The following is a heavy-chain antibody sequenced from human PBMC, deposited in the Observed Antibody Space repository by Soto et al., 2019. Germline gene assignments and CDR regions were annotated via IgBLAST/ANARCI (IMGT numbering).Heavy chain of an antibody. J-gene: IGHJ3*02. Sequence: KPGGSLRLSCAASGFTFSSYSMNWVRQAPGKGLEWVSSISSSISYIYYADSVKGRFTISRDNAKNSLYLQMNSLRAEDTAVYYCARVQRSVHYDILTGFYAALDIWGQGTMVTVS. CDR2: ISSSISYI. CDR3: ARVQRSVHYDILTGFYAALDI. CDR1: GFTFSSYS. D-gene: IGHD3-9*01. V-gene: IGHV3-21*01.